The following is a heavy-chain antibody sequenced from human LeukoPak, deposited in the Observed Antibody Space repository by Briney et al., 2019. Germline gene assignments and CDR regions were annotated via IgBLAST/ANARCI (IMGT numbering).Heavy chain of an antibody. CDR1: GFAFSTYG. Sequence: GGSLRLSCAASGFAFSTYGMHWVRRAPGKGLEWVAVIWSDGTNERYADPVKGRFTISRDNSKNTLFLQMNSLRAEDTAVYYCTGDKGSGSYLGAFDIWGQGTMVTVSS. J-gene: IGHJ3*02. V-gene: IGHV3-33*01. D-gene: IGHD3-10*01. CDR3: TGDKGSGSYLGAFDI. CDR2: IWSDGTNE.